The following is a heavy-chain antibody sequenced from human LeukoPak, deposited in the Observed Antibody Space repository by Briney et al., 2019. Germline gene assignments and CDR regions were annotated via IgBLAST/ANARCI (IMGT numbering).Heavy chain of an antibody. Sequence: GRSLRLSCAASGFTFSSYGMHWVRQAPGKGLEWVAVISYDGSNKYYADSVKGRFTISRDNSKNTLYLQMNSLRAEDTSVYYCAKDSRGQWLDTDYWGQGTLVTVSS. CDR1: GFTFSSYG. D-gene: IGHD6-19*01. V-gene: IGHV3-30*18. J-gene: IGHJ4*02. CDR2: ISYDGSNK. CDR3: AKDSRGQWLDTDY.